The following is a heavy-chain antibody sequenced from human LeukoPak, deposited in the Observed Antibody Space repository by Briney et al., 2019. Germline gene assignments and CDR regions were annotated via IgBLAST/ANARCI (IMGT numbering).Heavy chain of an antibody. Sequence: PSETLSLTCTVSGGSVSSGSYYWNCIRQPPGKGLEWIGYVYHSGSTNYNPSPKSRVIISLGTSKNQFSLKLSSVTATDTAIYYCARRIVGSTSTLDAFDIWGQGTMVTVSS. CDR1: GGSVSSGSYY. CDR3: ARRIVGSTSTLDAFDI. CDR2: VYHSGST. D-gene: IGHD1-26*01. V-gene: IGHV4-61*01. J-gene: IGHJ3*02.